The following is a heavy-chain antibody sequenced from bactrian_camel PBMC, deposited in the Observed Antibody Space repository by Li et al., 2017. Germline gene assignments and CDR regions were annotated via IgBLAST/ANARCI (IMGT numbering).Heavy chain of an antibody. D-gene: IGHD5*01. V-gene: IGHV3S1*01. CDR1: GLTDSDRC. Sequence: QVQLVESGGGSVQTGGSLRLSCVASGLTDSDRCMGWFRQAPGKERAAVAAHGTGTATKYVADSVKGRFDISQDNTKNVLYLEMNNLQPEDTAMYYCAARQPCRVWLGYEDPGEYNIWGQGTQVTVS. CDR2: HGTGTATK. J-gene: IGHJ4*01. CDR3: AARQPCRVWLGYEDPGEYNI.